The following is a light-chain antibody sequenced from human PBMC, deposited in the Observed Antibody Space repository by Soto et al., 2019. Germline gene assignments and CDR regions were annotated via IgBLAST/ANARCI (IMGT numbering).Light chain of an antibody. Sequence: DIQMTQYPSSLSASVGDRVTITCRASQSISSYLNWYQQKPGKAPKLLIYAASSLQSGVPSRFRGSGSGTELTLTISSMKPDDFATYYCQHYNSYSEAFGQGTKVDIK. J-gene: IGKJ1*01. CDR3: QHYNSYSEA. CDR1: QSISSY. V-gene: IGKV1-39*01. CDR2: AAS.